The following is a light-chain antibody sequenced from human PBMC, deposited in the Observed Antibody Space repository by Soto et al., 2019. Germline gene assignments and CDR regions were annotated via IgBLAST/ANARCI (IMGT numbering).Light chain of an antibody. J-gene: IGLJ2*01. Sequence: QSVLTQPASVSGSPGQSITISCTGTSSDVGSYNLVSWYQQHPGKAPKLMIYEGSKRPSGVSNRFSGSKSGNTASLTISGLQAEDEADYYCCSYAGSSTSRVFGGGTKVTV. CDR2: EGS. CDR3: CSYAGSSTSRV. CDR1: SSDVGSYNL. V-gene: IGLV2-23*01.